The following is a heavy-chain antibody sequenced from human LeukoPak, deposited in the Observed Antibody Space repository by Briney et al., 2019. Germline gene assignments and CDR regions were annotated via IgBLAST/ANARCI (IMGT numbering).Heavy chain of an antibody. V-gene: IGHV3-9*01. J-gene: IGHJ4*02. CDR2: ISWNSGSI. CDR1: GFTFDDYA. CDR3: ARDPYNYDRSGYKLDSYFDY. D-gene: IGHD3-22*01. Sequence: GGSLRLSCAASGFTFDDYAMHWVRQAPGKGLEWVSGISWNSGSIGYADSVKGRFTIPRDNAKNSLYLQMNSLRAEDTAVYYCARDPYNYDRSGYKLDSYFDYWGQGTLVTVSS.